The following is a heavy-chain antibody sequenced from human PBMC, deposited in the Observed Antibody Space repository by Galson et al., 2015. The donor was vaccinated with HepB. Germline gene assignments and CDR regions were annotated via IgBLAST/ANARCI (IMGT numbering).Heavy chain of an antibody. J-gene: IGHJ3*02. CDR1: GFTFSSYA. CDR2: ISGSGGST. V-gene: IGHV3-23*01. CDR3: AKAQRESIAARPDAFDI. D-gene: IGHD6-6*01. Sequence: SLRLSCAASGFTFSSYAMSWVRQAPGKGLEWVSAISGSGGSTYYADSVKGRFTISRDNSKNTLYLQMNSLRAEDTAVYYCAKAQRESIAARPDAFDIWGQGTIVTVSS.